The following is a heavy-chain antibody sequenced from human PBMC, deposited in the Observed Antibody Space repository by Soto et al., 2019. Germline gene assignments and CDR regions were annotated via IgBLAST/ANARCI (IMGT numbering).Heavy chain of an antibody. CDR1: GFTFTNYD. CDR3: GGQVGYFDLLSPCDY. Sequence: QVQLVESGGGVVQPGKSLRLSCSVSGFTFTNYDMHWVRQAPGKGLEWVAVVSHDGSNEYYADSVKGRFTIFRDNSKNMLLLQMHSLTSEDTAVYYCGGQVGYFDLLSPCDYWGQGTLVTVSS. CDR2: VSHDGSNE. J-gene: IGHJ4*02. D-gene: IGHD3-9*01. V-gene: IGHV3-30*03.